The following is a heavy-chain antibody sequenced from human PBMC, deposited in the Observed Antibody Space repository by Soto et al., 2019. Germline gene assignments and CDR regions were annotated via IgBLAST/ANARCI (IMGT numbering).Heavy chain of an antibody. D-gene: IGHD3-22*01. Sequence: PSETLSLTCTVSGASIKGGSTSSYYWSWIRQPPGKGLEWIGYIYSSGSTNYNPSVKGRFTISVDTSKNQFSLKLSSATAADTAVYYCARGDFYDSGGYYRRTPFDHRGRGALVTVSS. V-gene: IGHV4-61*01. CDR1: GASIKGGSTSSYY. J-gene: IGHJ4*02. CDR3: ARGDFYDSGGYYRRTPFDH. CDR2: IYSSGST.